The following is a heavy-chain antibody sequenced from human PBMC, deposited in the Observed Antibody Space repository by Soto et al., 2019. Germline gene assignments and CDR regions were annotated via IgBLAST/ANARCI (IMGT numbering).Heavy chain of an antibody. CDR1: GFTFSTYN. Sequence: GGSLRLSCEGSGFTFSTYNMDWVRQAPGKGLEWVSYMSNTGRTIFYADSVRGRFTISRDNAKNALFLQMNSLRDEDTAVYYCARDGNRGYDMDVWGQGTTVTVLL. CDR2: MSNTGRTI. CDR3: ARDGNRGYDMDV. J-gene: IGHJ6*02. V-gene: IGHV3-48*02.